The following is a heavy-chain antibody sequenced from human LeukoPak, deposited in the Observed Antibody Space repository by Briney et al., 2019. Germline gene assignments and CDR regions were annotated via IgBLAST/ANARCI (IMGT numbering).Heavy chain of an antibody. D-gene: IGHD3-10*01. J-gene: IGHJ6*03. CDR2: IGTAGDT. Sequence: GGSLRLSCAASGFTFSSYDMHWVRQATGKCLEWVSAIGTAGDTYYPGSVKGRFTISRENAKNSLYLQMNSLRAGDTAVYYCARAATMVRGVKQHYMDVWGKGTTVTISS. CDR1: GFTFSSYD. V-gene: IGHV3-13*01. CDR3: ARAATMVRGVKQHYMDV.